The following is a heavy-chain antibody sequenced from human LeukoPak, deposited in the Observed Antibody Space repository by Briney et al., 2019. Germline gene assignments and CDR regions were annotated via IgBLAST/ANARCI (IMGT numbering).Heavy chain of an antibody. CDR1: GGSISGYY. CDR2: IYYTGST. J-gene: IGHJ4*02. V-gene: IGHV4-59*01. D-gene: IGHD2-15*01. Sequence: SETLSLTCTVSGGSISGYYWSWIRQPPGKGLEWIGFIYYTGSTYYHPSFNSRVTMSVDTSTNRLSLKLSSVTAADTAIYYCARGGNCSGGSCYSFPGASFEYWGPGTLVTVSS. CDR3: ARGGNCSGGSCYSFPGASFEY.